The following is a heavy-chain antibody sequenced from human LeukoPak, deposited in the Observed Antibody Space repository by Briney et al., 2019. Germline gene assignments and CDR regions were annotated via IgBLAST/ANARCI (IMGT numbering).Heavy chain of an antibody. CDR1: GGSFSSSSYY. Sequence: SETLSLTCAVYGGSFSSSSYYWGWIRQPPGKGLEWIGSIYYSGSTYYNPSLKSRVTISVDTSKNQFSLKLSSVTAADTAVYYCARRVVPPSGHPRKYYFDYWGQGTLVTVSS. J-gene: IGHJ4*02. CDR2: IYYSGST. D-gene: IGHD3-3*01. V-gene: IGHV4-39*01. CDR3: ARRVVPPSGHPRKYYFDY.